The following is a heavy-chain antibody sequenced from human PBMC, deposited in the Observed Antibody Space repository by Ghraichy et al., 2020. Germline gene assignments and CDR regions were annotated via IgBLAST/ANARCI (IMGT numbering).Heavy chain of an antibody. CDR1: GFTVSSNY. Sequence: GGSLRLSCAASGFTVSSNYMSWVRQAPGKGLEWVSVIYSGGSTYYADSVKGRFTISRDNSKNTLYLQMNSLRAEDTAVYYCARGEAGTWLYYWGQGTLVTVSS. V-gene: IGHV3-66*01. D-gene: IGHD6-19*01. CDR2: IYSGGST. J-gene: IGHJ4*02. CDR3: ARGEAGTWLYY.